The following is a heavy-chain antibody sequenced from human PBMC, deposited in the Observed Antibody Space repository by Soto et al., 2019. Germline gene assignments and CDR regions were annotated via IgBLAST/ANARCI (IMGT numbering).Heavy chain of an antibody. CDR1: GGSISSYY. Sequence: PSETLSLTCTVSGGSISSYYWSWIRQPPGKGLEWIGYIYYSGSTNYNPSLKSRVTISVDTSKNQFSLKLSSVTAADTAVYYCARRLTYGSSWYYYYYMDVWGQGTTVTVSS. CDR2: IYYSGST. CDR3: ARRLTYGSSWYYYYYMDV. V-gene: IGHV4-59*08. J-gene: IGHJ6*02. D-gene: IGHD6-13*01.